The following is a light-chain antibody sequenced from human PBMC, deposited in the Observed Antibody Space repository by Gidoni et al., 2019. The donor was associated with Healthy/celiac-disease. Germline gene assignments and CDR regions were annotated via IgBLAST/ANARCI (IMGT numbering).Light chain of an antibody. CDR3: QVWDSSSDHVV. Sequence: SYVLTQTPSVSVAPGQTARITCGGNNIGSKSGHWYEQKPGQAPVLVVYDESDRRSVIPERFSGSNAGNTATLTISRVEAGDEAYYYCQVWDSSSDHVVFGGGTKLTVL. CDR2: DES. J-gene: IGLJ2*01. V-gene: IGLV3-21*02. CDR1: NIGSKS.